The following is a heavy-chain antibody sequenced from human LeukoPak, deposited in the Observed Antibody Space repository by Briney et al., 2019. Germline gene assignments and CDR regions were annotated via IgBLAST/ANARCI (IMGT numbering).Heavy chain of an antibody. CDR2: IHSSGTT. J-gene: IGHJ3*01. D-gene: IGHD4-17*01. V-gene: IGHV4-4*09. Sequence: SGTLSLTCTVSGGSINNYYWSWLRQPPGKGLEWIGFIHSSGTTDYSPSLRSRVTISLDTSKTQFSLELRSVTAADTAVYYCARPAGDFYGYALHLWGQGAMVTVSS. CDR1: GGSINNYY. CDR3: ARPAGDFYGYALHL.